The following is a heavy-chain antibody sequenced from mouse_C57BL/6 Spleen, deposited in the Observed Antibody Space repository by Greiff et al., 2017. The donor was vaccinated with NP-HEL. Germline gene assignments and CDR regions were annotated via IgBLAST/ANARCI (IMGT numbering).Heavy chain of an antibody. CDR2: IHPNSGST. V-gene: IGHV1-64*01. J-gene: IGHJ2*01. CDR3: ARRRGDLGFDY. D-gene: IGHD4-1*01. Sequence: QVQLQQPGAELVKPGASVKLSCKASGYTFTSYWMHWVKQRPGQGLEWIGMIHPNSGSTNYNEKFKSKATLTVDKSSSTAYMQLSSLTSEDSAVYYCARRRGDLGFDYWGQGTTLTVSS. CDR1: GYTFTSYW.